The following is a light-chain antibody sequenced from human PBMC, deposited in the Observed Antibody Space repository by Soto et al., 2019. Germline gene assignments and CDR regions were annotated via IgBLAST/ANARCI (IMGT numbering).Light chain of an antibody. CDR3: QQHTT. J-gene: IGKJ1*01. V-gene: IGKV1-5*03. CDR1: QGISSW. Sequence: DIQMTQSPSALSASVGDRVTITCRGSQGISSWLAWYQQKPGKAPRLLIYKASSLASGVPTRFSGSGSGTEFTLTIGSLQPEDVATYHCQQHTTFGQGTKVEI. CDR2: KAS.